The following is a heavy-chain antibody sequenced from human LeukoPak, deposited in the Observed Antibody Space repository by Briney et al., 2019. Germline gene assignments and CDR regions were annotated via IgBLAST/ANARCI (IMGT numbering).Heavy chain of an antibody. Sequence: SETLSLTCTVSGYSISSGYYWGWIRQPPGKGLEWIGSIYHSGSTYYNPSLKSRVTISVDTSKNQFSLKLSSVTAADTAVYYCARAMVRGGFDYWGQGTLVTVSS. CDR3: ARAMVRGGFDY. J-gene: IGHJ4*02. CDR2: IYHSGST. V-gene: IGHV4-38-2*02. CDR1: GYSISSGYY. D-gene: IGHD3-10*01.